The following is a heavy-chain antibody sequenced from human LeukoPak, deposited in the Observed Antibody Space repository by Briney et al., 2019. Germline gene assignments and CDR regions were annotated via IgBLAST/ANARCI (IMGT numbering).Heavy chain of an antibody. J-gene: IGHJ4*01. CDR2: IKPGDGSTT. D-gene: IGHD3-22*01. V-gene: IGHV3-74*01. CDR3: VRDGAGTIPYDL. Sequence: PWGSLRLSCAAPGFTFSNYWMNWVRQAPGQGLMWVSHIKPGDGSTTSYADSVKGRFTVSRDNAKNTLYLQMSSLKDEDTAVYYCVRDGAGTIPYDLWGQGTLVTVS. CDR1: GFTFSNYW.